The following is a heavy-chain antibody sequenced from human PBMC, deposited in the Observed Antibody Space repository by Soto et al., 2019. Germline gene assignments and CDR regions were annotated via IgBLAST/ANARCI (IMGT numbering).Heavy chain of an antibody. CDR3: ARGYYDILTGYYDY. D-gene: IGHD3-9*01. CDR2: MNPNSGNT. J-gene: IGHJ4*02. Sequence: ASVKVSCKASGYTFTSYDINWVRQATGQGLEWMGWMNPNSGNTGYAQKFQGRVTMTRNTSISTAYMELSSLRSEDTAVYYCARGYYDILTGYYDYWGQGTLVPVSS. V-gene: IGHV1-8*01. CDR1: GYTFTSYD.